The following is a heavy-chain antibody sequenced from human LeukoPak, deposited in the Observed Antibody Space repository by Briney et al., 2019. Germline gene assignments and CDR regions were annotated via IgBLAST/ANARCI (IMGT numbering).Heavy chain of an antibody. V-gene: IGHV3-7*01. Sequence: GGSLRLSCAASGFTFSSYWMSWVRQAPGKGLEWVANIKQDGSEKCYVDSVKGRFTISRDNAKNSLYLQMNSLRAEDTAVYYCARIWESITIFGVAWGQGTLVTVSS. D-gene: IGHD3-3*01. CDR3: ARIWESITIFGVA. CDR1: GFTFSSYW. J-gene: IGHJ5*02. CDR2: IKQDGSEK.